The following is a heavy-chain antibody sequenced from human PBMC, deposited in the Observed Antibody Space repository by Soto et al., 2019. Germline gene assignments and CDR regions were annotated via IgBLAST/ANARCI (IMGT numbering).Heavy chain of an antibody. Sequence: QVQLVESGGGLVKPGGSLRLSCAASGFTFRDYYMSWIRQAPGKGLEWVAVISYDGSNKYYADSVKGRFTISRDNSKNTLYLQMNSLRAEDTAVYYCARRKDSGSYRNWFDPWGQGTLVTVSS. CDR1: GFTFRDYY. J-gene: IGHJ5*02. CDR2: ISYDGSNK. V-gene: IGHV3-30-3*01. D-gene: IGHD1-26*01. CDR3: ARRKDSGSYRNWFDP.